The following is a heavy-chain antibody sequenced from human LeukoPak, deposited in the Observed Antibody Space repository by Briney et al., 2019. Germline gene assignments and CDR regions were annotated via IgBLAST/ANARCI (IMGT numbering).Heavy chain of an antibody. CDR2: INPNSGGT. CDR3: ARDYDTIFGVILPFDY. Sequence: GASVKLSCKASGYSFTGYYLHWVRQAPGQGLEWMGCINPNSGGTKYAQKFQGRVSMTRDTSINTAYVELNRLRPDDTAVYFCARDYDTIFGVILPFDYWGQGTLVTVSS. CDR1: GYSFTGYY. J-gene: IGHJ4*02. V-gene: IGHV1-2*02. D-gene: IGHD3-3*01.